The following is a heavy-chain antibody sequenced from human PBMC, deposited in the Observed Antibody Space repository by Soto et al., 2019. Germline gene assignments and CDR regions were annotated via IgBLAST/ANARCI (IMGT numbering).Heavy chain of an antibody. CDR2: IWYDGSNK. Sequence: GGSLRLSCAASGFTFSSYGMHWVRQAPGKGLEWVAVIWYDGSNKYYADSVKGRFAISRDNSKNTLYLQMNSLRAEDTAVYYCARDPPLRFSLRHYYYYMDVWGKGTTVTVSS. CDR3: ARDPPLRFSLRHYYYYMDV. J-gene: IGHJ6*03. D-gene: IGHD3-16*01. CDR1: GFTFSSYG. V-gene: IGHV3-33*01.